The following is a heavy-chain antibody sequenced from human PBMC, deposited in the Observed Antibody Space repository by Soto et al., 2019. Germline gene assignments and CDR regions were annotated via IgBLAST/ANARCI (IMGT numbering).Heavy chain of an antibody. D-gene: IGHD3-22*01. CDR3: ARNYYDSSGYYYVDYYYGMDV. J-gene: IGHJ6*02. Sequence: GASVKVSCKASGGTFSSYAISWVRQAPGQGLEWMGGVIPIFGTANYAQKFQGRVTITADESTSTAYMELSSLRSEDTAVYYCARNYYDSSGYYYVDYYYGMDVWGQGTTVTVS. CDR2: VIPIFGTA. V-gene: IGHV1-69*13. CDR1: GGTFSSYA.